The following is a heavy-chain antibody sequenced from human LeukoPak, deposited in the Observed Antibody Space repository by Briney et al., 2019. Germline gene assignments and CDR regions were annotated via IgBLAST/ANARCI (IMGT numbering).Heavy chain of an antibody. Sequence: SETLSLTCTVSGGSISSYYWSWIRQPGGTGLEWIGRIYSRGSTNYNPSLQSRVTMSVDTSKNQISLRLNSVTAADTAVYYCARGPMAGTFRAFDIWGQGTMVTVSS. CDR1: GGSISSYY. V-gene: IGHV4-4*07. D-gene: IGHD6-19*01. CDR2: IYSRGST. CDR3: ARGPMAGTFRAFDI. J-gene: IGHJ3*02.